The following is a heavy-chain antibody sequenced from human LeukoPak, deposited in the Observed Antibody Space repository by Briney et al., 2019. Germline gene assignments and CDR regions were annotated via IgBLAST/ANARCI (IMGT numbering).Heavy chain of an antibody. Sequence: ASVKVSCRASGYTFTTHDINGVRQATGQGLEWMGWMSPNSGATGYAQKFQGRVTMTSDSSISTAFMELSSLRSEDTAIYYCVRTPPNWGFDYWGQGTLVTVSS. J-gene: IGHJ4*02. CDR3: VRTPPNWGFDY. V-gene: IGHV1-8*01. CDR2: MSPNSGAT. CDR1: GYTFTTHD. D-gene: IGHD7-27*01.